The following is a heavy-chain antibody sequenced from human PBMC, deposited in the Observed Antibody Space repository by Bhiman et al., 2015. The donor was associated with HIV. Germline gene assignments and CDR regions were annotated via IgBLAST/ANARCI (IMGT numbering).Heavy chain of an antibody. D-gene: IGHD3-10*01. V-gene: IGHV3-21*03. Sequence: EVQLVESGGGLVKPGGSLRLSCAASGFSFSSYSMNWVRQAPGKGLEWVSSISSSSSYIYYADSVKGRFTISRDNAKNSLYLQMNSLRAEDTAVYYCARDATVTQMVRGVPRWFDPWGQGTLVTVSS. CDR3: ARDATVTQMVRGVPRWFDP. CDR2: ISSSSSYI. CDR1: GFSFSSYS. J-gene: IGHJ5*02.